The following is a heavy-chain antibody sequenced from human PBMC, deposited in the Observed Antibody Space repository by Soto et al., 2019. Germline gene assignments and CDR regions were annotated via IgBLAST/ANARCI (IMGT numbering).Heavy chain of an antibody. CDR2: ISGDGRTT. Sequence: EVQLVESGGGLVQPGGSLRLSCTASGLTFNNYWLHWVRQAPGKGLVWVSRISGDGRTTTYADSVKGRFTISRDNVKNTVYLQMNSLRAEDTAVYHCAGWGYSGAGIHYLTEHWGQGTLLTVSS. D-gene: IGHD3-10*01. CDR3: AGWGYSGAGIHYLTEH. J-gene: IGHJ1*01. V-gene: IGHV3-74*01. CDR1: GLTFNNYW.